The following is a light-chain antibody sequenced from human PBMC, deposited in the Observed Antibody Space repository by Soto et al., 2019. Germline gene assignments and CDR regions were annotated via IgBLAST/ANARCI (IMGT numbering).Light chain of an antibody. CDR3: HQYDIPPQT. J-gene: IGKJ1*01. CDR2: GAS. CDR1: QTVSSNF. V-gene: IGKV3-20*01. Sequence: EIVLTQSPGTLSLSPGDRATLSCSASQTVSSNFLAWYQQRPAQAPRLLIHGASTRATGITDRFSGSVSGTDFTLIISGLEPEDFAVYYCHQYDIPPQTFGRGTKVDIK.